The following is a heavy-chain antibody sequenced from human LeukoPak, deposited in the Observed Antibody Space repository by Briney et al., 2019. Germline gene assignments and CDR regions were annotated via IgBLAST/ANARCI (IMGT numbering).Heavy chain of an antibody. J-gene: IGHJ4*02. D-gene: IGHD3-22*01. CDR2: MSYDGSNK. CDR3: AKDIYYDSSGYRGYFDY. V-gene: IGHV3-30*18. Sequence: GTSLRLSCAASGFTFSGYAMHWVRQAPGKGLVWVAVMSYDGSNKYYVDSVKGRFTVSRDNSKNTLYLQMNRLRAEDTAVYYCAKDIYYDSSGYRGYFDYWGQGTLVTVSS. CDR1: GFTFSGYA.